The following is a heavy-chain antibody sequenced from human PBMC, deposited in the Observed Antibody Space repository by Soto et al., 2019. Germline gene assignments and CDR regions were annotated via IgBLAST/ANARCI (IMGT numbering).Heavy chain of an antibody. J-gene: IGHJ4*02. CDR2: ISSSSSTI. Sequence: PGGSLRLSWAASGFTFSSYSMSWVRQAPGKGLEWVSYISSSSSTIYYADSVKGRFTISRDNAKNSLYLQMNSLRAEDTAVYYCARVEQQLVLNYWGQGTLVTVSS. CDR3: ARVEQQLVLNY. V-gene: IGHV3-48*01. CDR1: GFTFSSYS. D-gene: IGHD6-13*01.